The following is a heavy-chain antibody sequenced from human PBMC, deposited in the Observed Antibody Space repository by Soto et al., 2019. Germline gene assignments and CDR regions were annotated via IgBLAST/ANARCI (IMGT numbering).Heavy chain of an antibody. CDR3: ATNVLMVYAAVAFDI. J-gene: IGHJ3*02. V-gene: IGHV1-24*01. CDR2: FDPEDGET. D-gene: IGHD2-8*01. CDR1: GYTLTELS. Sequence: GASVKVSCKVSGYTLTELSMHWVRQAPGKGLEWMGGFDPEDGETIYAQKFQGRVTMTEDTSTDTAYMELSSLRSEYTAVYYCATNVLMVYAAVAFDIWGQGTMVTVSS.